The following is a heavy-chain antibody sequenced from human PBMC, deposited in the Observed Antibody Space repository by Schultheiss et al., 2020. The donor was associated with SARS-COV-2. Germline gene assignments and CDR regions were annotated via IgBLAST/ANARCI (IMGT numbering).Heavy chain of an antibody. Sequence: SETLSLSCAVYGGSFSGYYWSWIRQPPGKGLEWIGEINHGGSTNYNPSLKSRVTISIDTSQNQFSLNLSSVTAADTAVYYCARELLTGTSAWGYWGQGTLVTVSS. CDR1: GGSFSGYY. CDR3: ARELLTGTSAWGY. CDR2: INHGGST. D-gene: IGHD1-7*01. J-gene: IGHJ4*02. V-gene: IGHV4-34*01.